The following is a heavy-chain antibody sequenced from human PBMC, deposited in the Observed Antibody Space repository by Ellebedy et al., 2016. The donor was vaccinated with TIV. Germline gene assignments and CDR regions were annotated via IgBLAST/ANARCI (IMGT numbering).Heavy chain of an antibody. D-gene: IGHD3-10*01. J-gene: IGHJ5*02. CDR2: IYYSGST. Sequence: MPSETLSLTCTVSGGSISSYYWSWIRQPPGKGLEWIGYIYYSGSTYYNPSLKSLVTISVDTSKNHFSLKLSSVTAADTAVYYCARAPRGSGSYSWFDRWGQGTLVTVSS. V-gene: IGHV4-59*12. CDR3: ARAPRGSGSYSWFDR. CDR1: GGSISSYY.